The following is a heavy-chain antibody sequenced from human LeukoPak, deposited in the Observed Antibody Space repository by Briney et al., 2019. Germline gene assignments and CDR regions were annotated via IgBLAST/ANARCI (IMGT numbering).Heavy chain of an antibody. D-gene: IGHD2-2*01. V-gene: IGHV3-30*01. Sequence: GGPLRLSCAASGFTFSSYAMHWVRQAPGKGLEWVSVISYDGSNKYYADSVKGRFTISRDNSKNTLYLQMNSLRAEDTAVYYCARDGFYCSSTSTCYYYYMDVWGKGTTVTVSS. CDR2: ISYDGSNK. CDR3: ARDGFYCSSTSTCYYYYMDV. CDR1: GFTFSSYA. J-gene: IGHJ6*03.